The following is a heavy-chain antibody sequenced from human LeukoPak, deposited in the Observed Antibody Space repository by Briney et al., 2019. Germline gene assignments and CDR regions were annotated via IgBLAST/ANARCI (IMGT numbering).Heavy chain of an antibody. V-gene: IGHV3-7*04. Sequence: GGSLRLTCAASGITLSTYWMSWVRQAPGKGLEWVANIKQDGSEKNYVDSVKGRFTISRDNARNSLYLQMDSLRAEDTALYYCARGGLYWHIWGQGTMVTVSS. CDR2: IKQDGSEK. D-gene: IGHD2-15*01. J-gene: IGHJ3*02. CDR1: GITLSTYW. CDR3: ARGGLYWHI.